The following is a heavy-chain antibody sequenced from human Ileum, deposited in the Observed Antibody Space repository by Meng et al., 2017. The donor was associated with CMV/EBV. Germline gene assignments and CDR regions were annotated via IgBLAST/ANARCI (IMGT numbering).Heavy chain of an antibody. Sequence: GGSLRLSCAASGFTFSSYAMSWVRLAPGEGLEWVSSISGSGGSTYYADSVKGRFTISRDNSNNTLYLQMNSLRAEDTAVYYCAKDPYDSGGYYFDYWGQGTLVTVSS. V-gene: IGHV3-23*01. CDR2: ISGSGGST. D-gene: IGHD3-22*01. CDR3: AKDPYDSGGYYFDY. J-gene: IGHJ4*02. CDR1: GFTFSSYA.